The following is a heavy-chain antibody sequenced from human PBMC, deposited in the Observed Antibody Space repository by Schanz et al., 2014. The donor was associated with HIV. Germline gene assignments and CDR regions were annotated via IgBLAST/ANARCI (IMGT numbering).Heavy chain of an antibody. CDR3: ATDFSSSWCFDN. CDR2: ISWNSGSI. J-gene: IGHJ4*02. V-gene: IGHV3-9*01. D-gene: IGHD6-13*01. CDR1: GFTFDDYA. Sequence: EVQLVESGGGMVQPGRSLRLSCAASGFTFDDYAMHWVRQAPGKGLEWVSGISWNSGSIGYADSVKGRFTISRDNAKNSLYLQMNSLRAEDTAVFYCATDFSSSWCFDNWGQGTLVTVSS.